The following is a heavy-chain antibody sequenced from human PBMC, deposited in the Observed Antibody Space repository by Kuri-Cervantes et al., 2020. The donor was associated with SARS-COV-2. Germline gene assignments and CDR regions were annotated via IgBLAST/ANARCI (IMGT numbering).Heavy chain of an antibody. CDR1: GGSISSSSYY. CDR2: IYHSGST. J-gene: IGHJ6*03. CDR3: ARAGYSSSWDYYYYYYMDV. Sequence: GSLRLSCTVSGGSISSSSYYWGWIRQPPGKGLEWVGYIYHSGSTYYNPSLKSRVTISVDTSKNQFSLKLSSVTAADTAVYYCARAGYSSSWDYYYYYYMDVWGKGTTVTVSS. V-gene: IGHV4-39*07. D-gene: IGHD6-13*01.